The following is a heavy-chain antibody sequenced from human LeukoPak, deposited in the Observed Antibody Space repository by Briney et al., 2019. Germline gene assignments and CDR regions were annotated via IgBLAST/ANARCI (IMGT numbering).Heavy chain of an antibody. D-gene: IGHD3-10*01. V-gene: IGHV3-23*01. Sequence: PGGSLRLSCAASGFTFSSYGMSWVRQAPGKGLEWVSAISGSGGSTYYADSVKGRFTISRDNSKNTLYLQMNSLRAEDTAVYYCAKQHSGRFAYYYGSGTPNAFDIWGQGTMVTVSS. CDR2: ISGSGGST. CDR1: GFTFSSYG. CDR3: AKQHSGRFAYYYGSGTPNAFDI. J-gene: IGHJ3*02.